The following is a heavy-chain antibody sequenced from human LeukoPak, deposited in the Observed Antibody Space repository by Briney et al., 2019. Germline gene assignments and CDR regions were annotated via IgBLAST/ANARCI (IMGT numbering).Heavy chain of an antibody. CDR1: GFTFSSYG. J-gene: IGHJ4*02. V-gene: IGHV3-30*03. CDR2: ISYDGSNK. Sequence: GRSLRLSCAASGFTFSSYGMHWVRQAPGKGLEWVAVISYDGSNKYYADSVKGRFTISRDNSKNTLYLQMNSLRAEDTAVYYCAREGTSGWRTPNDDYWGQGTLVTVSS. CDR3: AREGTSGWRTPNDDY. D-gene: IGHD6-19*01.